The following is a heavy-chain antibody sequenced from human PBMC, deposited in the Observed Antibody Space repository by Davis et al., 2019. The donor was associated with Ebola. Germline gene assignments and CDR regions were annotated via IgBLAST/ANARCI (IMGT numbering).Heavy chain of an antibody. CDR3: AREFVPMTTVTTVYYYGMDV. V-gene: IGHV1-2*02. CDR2: INPNSGGT. J-gene: IGHJ6*02. D-gene: IGHD4-17*01. Sequence: ASVKVSCKASGYTFTGYYMHWVRQAPGQGPEWMGWINPNSGGTNYAQKFQGRVALTRDTSISTAYMELSRLRSDDTAVYYCAREFVPMTTVTTVYYYGMDVWGQGTTVTVSS. CDR1: GYTFTGYY.